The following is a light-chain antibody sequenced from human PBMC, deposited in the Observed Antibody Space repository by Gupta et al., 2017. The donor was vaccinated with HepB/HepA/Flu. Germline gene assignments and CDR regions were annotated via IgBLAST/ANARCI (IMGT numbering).Light chain of an antibody. CDR3: NSRDSSGNHQGV. CDR2: GKN. J-gene: IGLJ1*01. CDR1: RLRSYY. V-gene: IGLV3-19*01. Sequence: SSELTQDPAVSVALGQTVRITCQGDRLRSYYASWYQQKPGQAPVLVIYGKNNRPSGIPDRFSGSSSGNTASLTITGAQAEDEADYYCNSRDSSGNHQGVFGTGTKVTVL.